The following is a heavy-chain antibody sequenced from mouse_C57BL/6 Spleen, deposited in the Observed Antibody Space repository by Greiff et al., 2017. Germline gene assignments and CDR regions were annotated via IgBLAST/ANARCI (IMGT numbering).Heavy chain of an antibody. CDR3: AREDYYGSYYAMDY. CDR2: IYPGDGDT. CDR1: GYAFSSSW. J-gene: IGHJ4*01. V-gene: IGHV1-82*01. Sequence: SGPELVKPGASVKISCKASGYAFSSSWMNWVKLRPGKGLEWIGRIYPGDGDTNYNGKFKGKATLTADKSSSTAYMQLSSLTSEDSAVYYCAREDYYGSYYAMDYWGQGTSVTVSS. D-gene: IGHD1-1*01.